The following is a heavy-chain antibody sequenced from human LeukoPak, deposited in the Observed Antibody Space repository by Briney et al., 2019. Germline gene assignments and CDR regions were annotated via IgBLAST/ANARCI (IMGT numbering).Heavy chain of an antibody. J-gene: IGHJ4*02. CDR1: GFTFSSYS. CDR2: ISSSSSYI. D-gene: IGHD3-22*01. Sequence: GGSLRLSCAASGFTFSSYSMNWVRQAPGKGLEWVSSISSSSSYIYYADSVKGRFTISRDNAKNSLYLQMNSLRAEDTAVYYCAKVRGYYYDSSGYYPAYYFDYWGQGTLVTVSS. V-gene: IGHV3-21*04. CDR3: AKVRGYYYDSSGYYPAYYFDY.